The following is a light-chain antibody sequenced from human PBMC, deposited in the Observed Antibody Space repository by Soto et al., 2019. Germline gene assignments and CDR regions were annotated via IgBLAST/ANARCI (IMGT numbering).Light chain of an antibody. V-gene: IGKV1-12*01. CDR2: ETS. Sequence: DIQMTQSPSSVSASVGDRVTITCRASQGISGRLAWYQQTPGKAPRLLIYETSTLQTGVPSRFSGSGSGTDFTLTISSLQPEDFAIYYCQHCHSFPLTVGGGTKVEI. J-gene: IGKJ4*01. CDR1: QGISGR. CDR3: QHCHSFPLT.